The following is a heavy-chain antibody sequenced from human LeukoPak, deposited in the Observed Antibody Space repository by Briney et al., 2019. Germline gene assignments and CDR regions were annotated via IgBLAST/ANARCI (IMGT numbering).Heavy chain of an antibody. J-gene: IGHJ4*02. Sequence: SGPTLVKPTQTPTLTCTFSGFSLSTSGMCVSWIRQPPGKALEWLARIDWDDDKYYSTSLKTRLTISKDTSKNQVVLTMTNMDPVDTATYYCARSTLYYYDSSGYYPTIDYWGQGTLVTVSS. CDR3: ARSTLYYYDSSGYYPTIDY. CDR2: IDWDDDK. CDR1: GFSLSTSGMC. V-gene: IGHV2-70*11. D-gene: IGHD3-22*01.